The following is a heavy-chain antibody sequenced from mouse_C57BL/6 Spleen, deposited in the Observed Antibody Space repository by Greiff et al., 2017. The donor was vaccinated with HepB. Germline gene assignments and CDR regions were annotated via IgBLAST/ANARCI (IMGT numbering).Heavy chain of an antibody. CDR3: ARDGTGFAY. J-gene: IGHJ3*01. D-gene: IGHD4-1*01. Sequence: VHLVESGAELARPGASVKMSCKASGYTFTSYTMHWVKQRPGQGLEWIGYINPSSGYTKYNQKFKDKATLTADKSSSTAYMQLSSLTSEDSAVYYCARDGTGFAYWGQGTLVTVSA. V-gene: IGHV1-4*01. CDR2: INPSSGYT. CDR1: GYTFTSYT.